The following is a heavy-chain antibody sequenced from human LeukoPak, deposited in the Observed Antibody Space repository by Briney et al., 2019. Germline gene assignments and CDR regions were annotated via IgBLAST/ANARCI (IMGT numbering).Heavy chain of an antibody. CDR1: GCTFTSYY. V-gene: IGHV1-46*01. Sequence: ASVKVSCKASGCTFTSYYMHWVRQAPGQGLEWMGIINPSGGSTSYAQKFQGRVTMTRDTSTSTVYMELSSLRSEDTAVYYCARDVRATVVTPGGYFDYWGQGTLVTVSS. D-gene: IGHD4-23*01. CDR2: INPSGGST. J-gene: IGHJ4*02. CDR3: ARDVRATVVTPGGYFDY.